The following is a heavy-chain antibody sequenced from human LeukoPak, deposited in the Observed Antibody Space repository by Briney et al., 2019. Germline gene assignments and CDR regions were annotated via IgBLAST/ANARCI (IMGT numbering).Heavy chain of an antibody. Sequence: PGGSLRLSCAASGFTFSSYWMHWVRQAPGKGLVWVARFNGDGSRISYADSVKGRFTISRDNAKNTLYLQMNSLRDDDTAVYYCARAGYTYGFDYWGQGTLVTVSS. CDR1: GFTFSSYW. CDR3: ARAGYTYGFDY. J-gene: IGHJ4*02. V-gene: IGHV3-74*01. CDR2: FNGDGSRI. D-gene: IGHD5-18*01.